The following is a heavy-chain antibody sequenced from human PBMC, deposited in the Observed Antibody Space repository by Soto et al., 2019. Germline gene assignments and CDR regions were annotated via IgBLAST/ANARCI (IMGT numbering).Heavy chain of an antibody. CDR1: GFTFGSYA. V-gene: IGHV3-23*01. CDR2: LSASGATT. Sequence: EVQLLESGGGLVQRGGSLRLSCAASGFTFGSYAMSWVRQAPGKGLEWVSTLSASGATTYHADSVKGRFTISRDNSKNTLYLQMNNLRAEDTAVYYCAKGLGSGSSSSFDYWGQGTLVTVSS. D-gene: IGHD1-26*01. CDR3: AKGLGSGSSSSFDY. J-gene: IGHJ4*02.